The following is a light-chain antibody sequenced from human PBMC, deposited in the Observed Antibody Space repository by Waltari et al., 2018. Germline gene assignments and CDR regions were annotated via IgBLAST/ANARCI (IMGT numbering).Light chain of an antibody. J-gene: IGLJ2*01. V-gene: IGLV3-25*03. CDR1: ALPKQD. CDR3: QSADSSGTYVV. CDR2: RDT. Sequence: SYELTQPPSASVSPGQTARTTCSADALPKQDPYWYQQRPGQAPVLVIYRDTERPSGIPERFSGSTSGTTVTLTISGVQAEDEADYYCQSADSSGTYVVFGGGTKLTVL.